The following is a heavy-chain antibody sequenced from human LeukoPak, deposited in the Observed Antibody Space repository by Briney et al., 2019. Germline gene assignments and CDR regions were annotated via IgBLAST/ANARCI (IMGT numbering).Heavy chain of an antibody. J-gene: IGHJ6*02. Sequence: VASVKVSCKASGYTFTSYGINWVRQAPGQGLEWMGWISADNGSTASAQNLQGRVTMTTDTSTNTAYMELRSLRSDDTAVYYCAKTAVSWNKSYFYYGMDVWGQGTPVTVSS. D-gene: IGHD1/OR15-1a*01. CDR3: AKTAVSWNKSYFYYGMDV. CDR1: GYTFTSYG. CDR2: ISADNGST. V-gene: IGHV1-18*01.